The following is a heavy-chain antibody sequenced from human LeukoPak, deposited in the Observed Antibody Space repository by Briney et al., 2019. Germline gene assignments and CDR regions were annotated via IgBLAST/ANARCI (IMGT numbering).Heavy chain of an antibody. CDR3: ARDEYYYGSGSYLPLDY. CDR2: IYTSGCT. CDR1: GGSISSYY. Sequence: SETLSLTCTVSGGSISSYYWSWIRQPAGKGLEWIGRIYTSGCTNYNPSLKSRVTMSVDTSKNQFSLKLSSVTAADTAVYYCARDEYYYGSGSYLPLDYWGQGTLVTVSS. J-gene: IGHJ4*02. D-gene: IGHD3-10*01. V-gene: IGHV4-4*07.